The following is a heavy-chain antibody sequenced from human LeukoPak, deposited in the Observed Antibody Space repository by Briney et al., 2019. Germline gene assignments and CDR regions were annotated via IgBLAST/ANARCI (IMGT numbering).Heavy chain of an antibody. CDR1: GFTFSSYG. Sequence: GGSLRLSCAASGFTFSSYGMYWVRQAPGKGLEWVAVISYDGSNKYYADSVKGRFTISRDNSKNTLYLQMNSLRAEDTAVYYCANRVQSYGDYDPVVDYWGQGTLVTVSS. CDR3: ANRVQSYGDYDPVVDY. V-gene: IGHV3-30*18. D-gene: IGHD4-17*01. CDR2: ISYDGSNK. J-gene: IGHJ4*02.